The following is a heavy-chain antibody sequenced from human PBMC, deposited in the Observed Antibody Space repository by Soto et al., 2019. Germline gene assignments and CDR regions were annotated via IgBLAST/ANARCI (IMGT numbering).Heavy chain of an antibody. CDR3: ATSIGWDYDFWSGYTTDYYYGMDV. CDR2: ISSSSTTI. Sequence: GGSLRLSCAASGFTFSDYYMSWIRQAPGKGLEWVSYISSSSTTIYYADSVKGRFTISRDNAKNSLYLQMNSLRAEDTAVYYCATSIGWDYDFWSGYTTDYYYGMDVWGQGTTVTVSS. J-gene: IGHJ6*02. V-gene: IGHV3-11*04. D-gene: IGHD3-3*01. CDR1: GFTFSDYY.